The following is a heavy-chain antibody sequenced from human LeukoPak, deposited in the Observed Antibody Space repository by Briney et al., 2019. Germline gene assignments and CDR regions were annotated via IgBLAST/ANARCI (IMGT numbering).Heavy chain of an antibody. D-gene: IGHD3-10*01. J-gene: IGHJ5*02. CDR3: ARGIITMVRGVISWFDH. V-gene: IGHV1-18*01. CDR1: GYTFTSYG. Sequence: GASVKVSFKASGYTFTSYGISWVRQAPGQGLEWMGWISAYNGNTNYAQKLQGRVTMTTDTSTSTAYMELRSLRSDDTAVYYCARGIITMVRGVISWFDHWGQGTLVTVSS. CDR2: ISAYNGNT.